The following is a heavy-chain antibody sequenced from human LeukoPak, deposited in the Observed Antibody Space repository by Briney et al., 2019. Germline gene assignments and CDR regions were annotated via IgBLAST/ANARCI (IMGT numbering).Heavy chain of an antibody. Sequence: GGSLRLSCAASGFTFSSYDMHWVRQATGKGLEWVSAIGTAGDTYYPGSVKGRFTISRENAKNSLYLQMNSLRAGDTAVYYCARARGGSNWFDPWGQGTLVTVS. D-gene: IGHD5-12*01. CDR1: GFTFSSYD. CDR2: IGTAGDT. CDR3: ARARGGSNWFDP. V-gene: IGHV3-13*01. J-gene: IGHJ5*02.